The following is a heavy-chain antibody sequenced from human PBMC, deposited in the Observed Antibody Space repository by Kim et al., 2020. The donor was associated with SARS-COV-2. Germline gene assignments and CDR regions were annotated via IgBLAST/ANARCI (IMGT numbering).Heavy chain of an antibody. CDR1: GFTFSSYS. J-gene: IGHJ6*02. Sequence: GGSLRLSCAASGFTFSSYSMNWVRQAPGKGLEWVSSISSSSSYIYYADSVKGRFTISRDNAKNSLYLQMNSLRAEDTAVYYCARERYFDWPYEPYYYGMDVWGQGTTVTVSS. CDR2: ISSSSSYI. D-gene: IGHD3-9*01. CDR3: ARERYFDWPYEPYYYGMDV. V-gene: IGHV3-21*01.